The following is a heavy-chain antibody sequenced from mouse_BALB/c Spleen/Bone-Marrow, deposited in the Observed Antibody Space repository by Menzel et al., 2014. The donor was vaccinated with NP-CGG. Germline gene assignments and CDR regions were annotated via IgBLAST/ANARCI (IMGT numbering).Heavy chain of an antibody. CDR1: GFDFSTFW. D-gene: IGHD1-2*01. J-gene: IGHJ3*01. V-gene: IGHV4-1*02. CDR2: INPDRRTI. Sequence: DVMLVESGGGLVQPGGSLKLSCAASGFDFSTFWMSWVRQAPGKGLEWIGEINPDRRTINYSPSLKDKFVISRDNAKNTHYLLMSKVRAEDTALYYCARLHYYGCVAYWGQGTLVTVSA. CDR3: ARLHYYGCVAY.